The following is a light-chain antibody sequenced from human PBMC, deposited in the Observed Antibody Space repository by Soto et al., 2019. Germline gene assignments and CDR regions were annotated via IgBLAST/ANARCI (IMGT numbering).Light chain of an antibody. V-gene: IGKV1-5*01. Sequence: ITQSPSTLSASPGERATLSCRASQSISSWLAWYQQKPGKAPKLLIYDASSLESGVPSRFSGSGSGTEFTLTISSLQPDDFATYYCQQYNSYSWTFGQGTKVDIK. CDR1: QSISSW. J-gene: IGKJ1*01. CDR2: DAS. CDR3: QQYNSYSWT.